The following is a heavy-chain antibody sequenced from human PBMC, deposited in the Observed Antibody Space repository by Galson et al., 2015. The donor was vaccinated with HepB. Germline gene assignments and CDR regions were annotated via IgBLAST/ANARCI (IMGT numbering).Heavy chain of an antibody. CDR2: ISAYNGNT. V-gene: IGHV1-18*01. CDR3: ARVLRFLEWLPPDAFDI. D-gene: IGHD3-3*01. J-gene: IGHJ3*02. Sequence: SVKVSCKASGYTFTSYGISWVRQAPGQGLEWMGWISAYNGNTNYAQKLQGRVTMTTDTSTSTAYMELRSLRSDDTAVYYCARVLRFLEWLPPDAFDIWGKGTMVTVSS. CDR1: GYTFTSYG.